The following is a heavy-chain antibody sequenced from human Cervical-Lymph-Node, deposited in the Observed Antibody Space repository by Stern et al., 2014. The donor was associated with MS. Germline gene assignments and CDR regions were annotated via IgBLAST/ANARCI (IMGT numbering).Heavy chain of an antibody. CDR2: IVPMFAKA. D-gene: IGHD3-10*01. V-gene: IGHV1-69*01. CDR1: GGSFKSYA. Sequence: MQLVESGAEVKKPGSSVRVSCKASGGSFKSYAFHWLRQAPGQGLEWMGDIVPMFAKANYAQKFQGRVTVTADEATNTVYMELSFLTSEDTAVYYCARERSIHYPAFAPWGQGTLVTVSS. J-gene: IGHJ5*02. CDR3: ARERSIHYPAFAP.